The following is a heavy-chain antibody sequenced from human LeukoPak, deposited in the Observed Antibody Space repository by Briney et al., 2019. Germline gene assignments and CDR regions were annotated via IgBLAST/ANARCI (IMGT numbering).Heavy chain of an antibody. CDR3: ARPYYDSSGYYYPDY. CDR1: GYSFTSYW. J-gene: IGHJ4*02. Sequence: NRGESLKISCKGSGYSFTSYWIGWVRQMPGKGLEWVGIIYPGGSDTRYSPSFQGQVTISADKSISTAYLQWSSLKASDTAMYYCARPYYDSSGYYYPDYWGQGTLVTVSS. D-gene: IGHD3-22*01. CDR2: IYPGGSDT. V-gene: IGHV5-51*01.